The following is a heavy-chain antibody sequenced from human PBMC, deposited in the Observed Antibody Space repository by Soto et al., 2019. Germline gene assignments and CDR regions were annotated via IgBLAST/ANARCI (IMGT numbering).Heavy chain of an antibody. Sequence: QVQLVQSGAEVKKPGSSVKVSCKASGGTFSSYAISWVRQAPGQGLEWMGGIIPIFGTANYAQKFQGRGTITADESTSTAYLELSSLRSEDTAVYYCASAPTYYDFWSGARTNNWFDPWGQGTLVTVSS. CDR2: IIPIFGTA. CDR1: GGTFSSYA. CDR3: ASAPTYYDFWSGARTNNWFDP. J-gene: IGHJ5*02. V-gene: IGHV1-69*12. D-gene: IGHD3-3*01.